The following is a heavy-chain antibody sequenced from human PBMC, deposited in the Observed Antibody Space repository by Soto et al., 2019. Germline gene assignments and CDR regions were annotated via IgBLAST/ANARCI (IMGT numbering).Heavy chain of an antibody. CDR3: AKDKGGTPYYIDS. Sequence: VLLVESGGGLVQPGRSLSLSWEVSGFNFGNYAMHWFRQAPGKGLGWVAAINWNSDKVAYAGSVLGRFTIFRDSAKNSLHLQMNDLTTEDTALYYCAKDKGGTPYYIDSWGQGILVTVSS. J-gene: IGHJ4*02. V-gene: IGHV3-9*01. D-gene: IGHD6-25*01. CDR1: GFNFGNYA. CDR2: INWNSDKV.